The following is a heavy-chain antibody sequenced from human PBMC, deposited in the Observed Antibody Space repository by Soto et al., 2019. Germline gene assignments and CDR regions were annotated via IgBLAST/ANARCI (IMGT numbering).Heavy chain of an antibody. CDR2: IYYSGST. D-gene: IGHD1-1*01. J-gene: IGHJ6*02. Sequence: PSETLSLTCTVSGGSISSYYWSWIRQPPGKGLEWIGYIYYSGSTNYNPSLKSRVTISVDTSKNQFSLKLSSVTAADTAVYYCARDGFLQLINDGGMDVWGQGTTVTVS. CDR3: ARDGFLQLINDGGMDV. V-gene: IGHV4-59*01. CDR1: GGSISSYY.